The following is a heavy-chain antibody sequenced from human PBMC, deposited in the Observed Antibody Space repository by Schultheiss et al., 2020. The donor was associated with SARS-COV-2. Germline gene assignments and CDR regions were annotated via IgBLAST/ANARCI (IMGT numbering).Heavy chain of an antibody. CDR2: IWYDGSNK. D-gene: IGHD6-6*01. V-gene: IGHV3-33*01. CDR3: ARGIAARRNRGGQYYFDY. Sequence: GGSLRLSCAASGFTFSSYGMHWVRQAPGKGLEWVAVIWYDGSNKYYADSVKGRFTISRDNSKNTLYLQMNSLRAEDTAVYYCARGIAARRNRGGQYYFDYWGQGTLVTVSS. J-gene: IGHJ4*02. CDR1: GFTFSSYG.